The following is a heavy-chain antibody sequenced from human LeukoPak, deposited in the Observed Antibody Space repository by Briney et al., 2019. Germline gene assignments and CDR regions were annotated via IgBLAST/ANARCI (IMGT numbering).Heavy chain of an antibody. J-gene: IGHJ4*02. CDR3: ARGGDYYDSSGYYRVGFDY. CDR1: GYTFTSYG. CDR2: ISAYNGNT. V-gene: IGHV1-18*01. Sequence: ASVKVSCKASGYTFTSYGISWVRQAPGQGLEWMGWISAYNGNTNYAQKLQGRVTMTTDTSTSTAYMELRSLRSDDTAVYYCARGGDYYDSSGYYRVGFDYWGQGTLVTVSS. D-gene: IGHD3-22*01.